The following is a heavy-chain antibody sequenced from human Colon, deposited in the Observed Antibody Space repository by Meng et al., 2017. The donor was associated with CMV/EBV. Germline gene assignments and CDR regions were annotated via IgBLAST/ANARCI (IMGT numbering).Heavy chain of an antibody. J-gene: IGHJ4*02. Sequence: QLQLVQPGTEVKTPAASVKVSCKTSGYTFTANHLHWVRHAPGQWLEWMGWIYPQDGGTYFAQKFQNRVTLTRYTSITTAYMELSGLTSDDTSIYYCVRESWYLDFWGEGTLVTVSS. CDR1: GYTFTANH. CDR2: IYPQDGGT. V-gene: IGHV1-2*02. CDR3: VRESWYLDF. D-gene: IGHD6-13*01.